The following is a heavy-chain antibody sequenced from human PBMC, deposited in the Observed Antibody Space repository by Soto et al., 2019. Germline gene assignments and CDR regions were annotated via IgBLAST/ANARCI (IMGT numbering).Heavy chain of an antibody. Sequence: PGESLKISCKSSGYSFTSYWIGWVRQMPGKGLEWMGIIYPGDSDTRYSPSFQGQVIISADKSISTAYLQWSSLKASDTAIYYCARLPGSAAYYYGMDVWGQGTTVTVSS. J-gene: IGHJ6*02. CDR1: GYSFTSYW. D-gene: IGHD2-15*01. V-gene: IGHV5-51*01. CDR3: ARLPGSAAYYYGMDV. CDR2: IYPGDSDT.